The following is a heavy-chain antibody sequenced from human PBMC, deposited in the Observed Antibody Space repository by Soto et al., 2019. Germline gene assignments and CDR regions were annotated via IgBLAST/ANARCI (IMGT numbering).Heavy chain of an antibody. CDR2: IYYSGST. D-gene: IGHD6-13*01. CDR1: GGSVSSGSYY. V-gene: IGHV4-61*01. CDR3: ARDSPGYSSSWYFDYYYYGMDV. Sequence: QVQLQESGPGLVKPSETLSLTCTVSGGSVSSGSYYWSWIRQPPGKGLEWIGYIYYSGSTNYNPSLKSRVTISVDTSKNQFSLKLSSVTAADTAVYYCARDSPGYSSSWYFDYYYYGMDVWGQGTTVTVSS. J-gene: IGHJ6*02.